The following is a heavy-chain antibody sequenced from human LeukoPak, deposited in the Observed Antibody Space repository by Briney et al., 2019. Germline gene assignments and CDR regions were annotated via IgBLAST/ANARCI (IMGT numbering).Heavy chain of an antibody. Sequence: ASVKVSCKVSGYTLTELSMHWVRQAPGKGLEWMGGFDPEHGETIYAQKFQGRVTMTEDTSIDTVYMELSSLRSEDTAVYCCATDRVGYCSGGSCYSRSSALDYWGQGTLVTVSS. CDR2: FDPEHGET. CDR1: GYTLTELS. D-gene: IGHD2-15*01. V-gene: IGHV1-24*01. CDR3: ATDRVGYCSGGSCYSRSSALDY. J-gene: IGHJ4*02.